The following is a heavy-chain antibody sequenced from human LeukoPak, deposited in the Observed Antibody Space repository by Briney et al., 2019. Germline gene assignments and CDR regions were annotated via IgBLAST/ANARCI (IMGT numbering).Heavy chain of an antibody. J-gene: IGHJ5*02. CDR2: ISGSGGST. D-gene: IGHD3-3*01. CDR3: AKESGYYTSDWFDP. Sequence: GGSLRLSCAASEFTFSNFWMSWVRQAPGKGLEWVSAISGSGGSTYYADSVKGRFTISRDNSKNTLYLQMNSLRAEDTAVYYCAKESGYYTSDWFDPWGQGTLVTVSS. CDR1: EFTFSNFW. V-gene: IGHV3-23*01.